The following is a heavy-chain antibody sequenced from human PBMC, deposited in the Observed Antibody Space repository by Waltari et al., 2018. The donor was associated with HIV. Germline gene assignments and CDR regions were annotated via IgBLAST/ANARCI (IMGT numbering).Heavy chain of an antibody. CDR2: IWYDGSKK. Sequence: QVQLVESGGGVVQPGRSLRLSCAVSGFTFSRYGMHWGRQAPGKGLEWVAVIWYDGSKKYYADSVKGRFTISRDNSKNTLYLQMNSLRDEDTAVYYCARGVHDFYYGMDVWGQGTSVTVSS. CDR1: GFTFSRYG. J-gene: IGHJ6*02. CDR3: ARGVHDFYYGMDV. V-gene: IGHV3-33*01.